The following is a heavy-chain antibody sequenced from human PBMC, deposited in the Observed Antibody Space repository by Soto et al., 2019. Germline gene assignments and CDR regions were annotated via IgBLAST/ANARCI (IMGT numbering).Heavy chain of an antibody. Sequence: GESLKISCKGSGYSFTSYWIGWVRQMPGKGLEWMGIIYPGDSDTRYSPSFQGQVTISADKSISTAYLQCSSLKASDTAMYYCGEPAAAFFLLCSEEDTSCSFDLWGQGTMVTVAS. CDR1: GYSFTSYW. CDR2: IYPGDSDT. V-gene: IGHV5-51*01. CDR3: GEPAAAFFLLCSEEDTSCSFDL. J-gene: IGHJ3*01. D-gene: IGHD3-10*02.